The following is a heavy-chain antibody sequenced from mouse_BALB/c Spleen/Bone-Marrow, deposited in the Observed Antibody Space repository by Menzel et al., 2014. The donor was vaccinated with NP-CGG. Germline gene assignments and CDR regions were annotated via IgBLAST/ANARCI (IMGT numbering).Heavy chain of an antibody. CDR2: ISYDGSN. V-gene: IGHV3-6*02. J-gene: IGHJ2*01. CDR3: ARDRYFDY. CDR1: GYSITSGYY. Sequence: EVQLQQSGPGLVKPSQSLSLTCSVTGYSITSGYYWNWIRQFPGNKLEWMGYISYDGSNNYNPSLKNRISITRDTSKSQFFLKLNSVTTEDTATYYCARDRYFDYWGQGTTLTVSS.